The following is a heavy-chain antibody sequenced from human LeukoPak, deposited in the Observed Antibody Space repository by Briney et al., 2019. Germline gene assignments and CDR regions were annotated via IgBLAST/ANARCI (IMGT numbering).Heavy chain of an antibody. Sequence: ASVQFSCQASGYTFTSYGISWVRPASGQGLEWMGWIRAYNGNTNYAQKLQGRVTMTTDTSTSTAYMELRSLRSDDTAVYYCARDRGYSGYKLDYWGQGTLVTVSS. J-gene: IGHJ4*02. CDR3: ARDRGYSGYKLDY. V-gene: IGHV1-18*01. CDR2: IRAYNGNT. CDR1: GYTFTSYG. D-gene: IGHD5-12*01.